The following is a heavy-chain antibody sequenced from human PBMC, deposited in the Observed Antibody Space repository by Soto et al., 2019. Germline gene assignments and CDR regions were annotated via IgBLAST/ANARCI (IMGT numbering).Heavy chain of an antibody. CDR3: ATDVRWDYHFYCGVDV. V-gene: IGHV3-23*01. D-gene: IGHD3-10*02. CDR2: LSGSGASA. CDR1: GITFSNYA. J-gene: IGHJ6*04. Sequence: GGSLRLSCAASGITFSNYAMNWVRQGPGKGLEWVSALSGSGASAYYADAGKGRFTISRDNSKNTLYLQMNSLRPEETAVHYCATDVRWDYHFYCGVDVGGRGTKLTVSS.